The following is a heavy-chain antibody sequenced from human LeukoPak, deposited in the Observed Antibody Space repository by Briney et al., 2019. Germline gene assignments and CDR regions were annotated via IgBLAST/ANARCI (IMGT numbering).Heavy chain of an antibody. J-gene: IGHJ4*02. CDR1: GYSFTSYW. CDR3: ATWGILTGYSTSFDY. Sequence: GESLKISCKGSGYSFTSYWIGWVRQMPGKGLEWMGIIYPGDSDTRYSPSFQGQVTISADKSISTAYLQWGSLKASDTATYYCATWGILTGYSTSFDYWGQGTLVTVSS. V-gene: IGHV5-51*01. D-gene: IGHD3-9*01. CDR2: IYPGDSDT.